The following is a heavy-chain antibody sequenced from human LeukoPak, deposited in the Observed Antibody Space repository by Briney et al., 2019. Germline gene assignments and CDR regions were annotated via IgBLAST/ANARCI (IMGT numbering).Heavy chain of an antibody. V-gene: IGHV1-18*01. D-gene: IGHD1-7*01. J-gene: IGHJ4*02. CDR3: ARDLELKTTFDY. Sequence: ASVKVSCKASGYTFTSYGISWVRQAPGQGLEWMGWISAYNGNTNYAQKLQGRVTMTTDTSTSTAYMELRSLGSDDTAVYYCARDLELKTTFDYWGQGTLVTVSS. CDR1: GYTFTSYG. CDR2: ISAYNGNT.